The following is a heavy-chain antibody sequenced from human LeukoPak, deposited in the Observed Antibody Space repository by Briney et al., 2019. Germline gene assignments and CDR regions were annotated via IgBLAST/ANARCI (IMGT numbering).Heavy chain of an antibody. Sequence: GGSLRLSCAASGFTFSSYGMHWVRQAPGKGLEWVAVIWYDGSNKYCADSVKGRFTISRDNSKNTLYLQMNSLRAEDTAVYYCAREGQQWLLLDYWGQGTLVTVSS. CDR2: IWYDGSNK. D-gene: IGHD6-19*01. J-gene: IGHJ4*02. V-gene: IGHV3-33*01. CDR3: AREGQQWLLLDY. CDR1: GFTFSSYG.